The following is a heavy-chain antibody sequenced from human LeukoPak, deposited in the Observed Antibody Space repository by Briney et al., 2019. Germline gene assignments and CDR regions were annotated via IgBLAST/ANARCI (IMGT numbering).Heavy chain of an antibody. CDR1: GGSISSSSYY. CDR3: ARREQWLVRRWFDP. CDR2: INHSGST. J-gene: IGHJ5*02. D-gene: IGHD6-19*01. Sequence: SETLSLTCTVSGGSISSSSYYWGWIRQPPGKGLEWIGEINHSGSTNYNPSLKSRVTISVDTSKNQFSLKLSSVTAADTAVYYCARREQWLVRRWFDPWGQATLVTVSS. V-gene: IGHV4-39*07.